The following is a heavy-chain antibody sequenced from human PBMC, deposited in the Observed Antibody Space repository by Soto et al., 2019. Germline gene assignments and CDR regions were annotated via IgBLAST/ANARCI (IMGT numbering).Heavy chain of an antibody. V-gene: IGHV1-69*06. CDR2: IIPIFGTA. Sequence: ASVKVSCKASGGTFSSYAIGWVRQAPGQGLEWMGGIIPIFGTANYAQKFQGRVTITADKSTSTAYMELSSLRSEDTAVYYCARGSKLWLNYYYGMDVWGQGTTVTVSS. CDR1: GGTFSSYA. CDR3: ARGSKLWLNYYYGMDV. J-gene: IGHJ6*02. D-gene: IGHD5-18*01.